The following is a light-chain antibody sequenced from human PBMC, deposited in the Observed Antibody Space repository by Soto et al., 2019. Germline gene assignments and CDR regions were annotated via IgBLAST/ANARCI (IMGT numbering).Light chain of an antibody. CDR2: KAS. CDR1: QSISSW. J-gene: IGKJ1*01. V-gene: IGKV1-5*03. CDR3: QQYNSYSRT. Sequence: DIQMTQSPSTLSASVGDRVTITCRASQSISSWLAWYQQKPGKAPKLLIYKASSLESGVPSRFSSSGSGTDFTLTISSLQPDDFATYYCQQYNSYSRTFGQGPKV.